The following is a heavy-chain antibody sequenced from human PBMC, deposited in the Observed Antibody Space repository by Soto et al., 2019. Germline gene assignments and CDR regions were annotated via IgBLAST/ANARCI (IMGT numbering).Heavy chain of an antibody. J-gene: IGHJ6*02. CDR1: GYIFVNYG. Sequence: QVQLVQSGDEVKKPGASVKVSCKASGYIFVNYGIAWVRQAPGQGLEWMGWISPYTGNTHSATKVQGRLTMTTDTSTSTAYMDLGSLTSDDPAVYYCVMVDNYVTPTPQDVWGPGTTVTVSS. V-gene: IGHV1-18*01. CDR3: VMVDNYVTPTPQDV. CDR2: ISPYTGNT. D-gene: IGHD3-16*01.